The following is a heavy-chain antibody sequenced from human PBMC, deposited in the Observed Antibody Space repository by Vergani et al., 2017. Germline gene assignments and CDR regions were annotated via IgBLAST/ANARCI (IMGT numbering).Heavy chain of an antibody. Sequence: QVQLVQSGAEVKKPGASVKVSCKASGYTFTSYDINWVRQATGQGLEWMGWMNPNSGNTGYAQKFQGRVTMTRNTSISTAYMELSSLRSEDTAVYYCASAPFELYSSSWYVDNWFDPWGQGTLVTVSS. CDR1: GYTFTSYD. V-gene: IGHV1-8*01. D-gene: IGHD6-13*01. J-gene: IGHJ5*02. CDR2: MNPNSGNT. CDR3: ASAPFELYSSSWYVDNWFDP.